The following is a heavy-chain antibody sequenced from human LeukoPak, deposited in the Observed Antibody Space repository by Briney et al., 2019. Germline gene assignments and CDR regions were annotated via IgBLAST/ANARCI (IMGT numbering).Heavy chain of an antibody. CDR2: IFYSGST. CDR3: ARGGYDSSGHGGYFDY. CDR1: GGSFSGYY. Sequence: PSETLSLTCAVYGGSFSGYYWSWIRQHPGKGLEWIAYIFYSGSTYYNPSLKSRLTMSVDTSKNQFSLKLSSVTAADTAVYFCARGGYDSSGHGGYFDYWGQGTLVTVSS. J-gene: IGHJ4*02. V-gene: IGHV4-31*11. D-gene: IGHD3-22*01.